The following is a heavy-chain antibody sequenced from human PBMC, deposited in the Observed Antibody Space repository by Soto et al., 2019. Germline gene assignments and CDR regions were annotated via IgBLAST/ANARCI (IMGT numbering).Heavy chain of an antibody. J-gene: IGHJ5*02. CDR1: GYSFTSYW. Sequence: GESLKISCKGSGYSFTSYWIGWVRQMPGKGLEWMGIIYPGDSDTRYSPSFQGQVTISADKSISTAYLQWSSLKASDTAMYYCARVPIAARPAIWFDPWGQGTLVTVSS. CDR2: IYPGDSDT. CDR3: ARVPIAARPAIWFDP. D-gene: IGHD6-6*01. V-gene: IGHV5-51*01.